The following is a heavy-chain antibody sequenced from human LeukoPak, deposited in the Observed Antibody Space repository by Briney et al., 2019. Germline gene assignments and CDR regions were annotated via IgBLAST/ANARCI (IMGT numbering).Heavy chain of an antibody. J-gene: IGHJ4*02. CDR3: AKDLEGGWPTSLIDY. V-gene: IGHV3-23*01. D-gene: IGHD3-16*01. CDR1: GFTFSNYA. Sequence: GGSLRLSCAASGFTFSNYAMSWVRQAPGKGLEWVSGMSGSGHSADYADSVKGRFTISRDNSKNTLYLQMNSLRAEDTAVYYCAKDLEGGWPTSLIDYWGQGTLVTVSS. CDR2: MSGSGHSA.